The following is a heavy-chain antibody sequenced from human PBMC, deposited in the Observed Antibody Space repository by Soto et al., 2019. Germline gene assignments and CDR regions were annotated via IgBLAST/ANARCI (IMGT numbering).Heavy chain of an antibody. Sequence: GASVKVSCKVSGYTLTELSMHWVRQAPGKGLEWMGGFDPEDGETIYAQKFQGRVTMAEDTSTDTAYMELSSLRSEETAVYYCATPYAYSPPYYHYGMDVWGQGTTVIVSS. CDR2: FDPEDGET. D-gene: IGHD4-4*01. CDR3: ATPYAYSPPYYHYGMDV. V-gene: IGHV1-24*01. CDR1: GYTLTELS. J-gene: IGHJ6*02.